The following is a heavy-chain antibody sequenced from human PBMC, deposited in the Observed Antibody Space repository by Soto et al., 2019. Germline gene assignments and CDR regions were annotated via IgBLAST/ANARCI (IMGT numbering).Heavy chain of an antibody. CDR1: SDSISNYY. V-gene: IGHV4-59*08. Sequence: QVQLQESGPGLVKPSETLSLTCIVSSDSISNYYWSWIRQPPGKGLEWIGYIYSSGSTNYNPSLKSRVTISIDTSKNQFSLKLSSVTAADTAVYYCVRQGYCTTGVCPPQEINFQHWGQGTLVTVSS. D-gene: IGHD2-8*01. CDR2: IYSSGST. J-gene: IGHJ1*01. CDR3: VRQGYCTTGVCPPQEINFQH.